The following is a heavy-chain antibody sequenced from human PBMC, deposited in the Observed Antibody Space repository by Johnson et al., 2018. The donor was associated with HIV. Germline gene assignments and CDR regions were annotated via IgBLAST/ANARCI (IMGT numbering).Heavy chain of an antibody. CDR1: GFTFSSYA. Sequence: QMLLVESGGGVAQRGGSLRLSCAASGFTFSSYAMHWVRQAPGKGLEWGTVISYDGNNKYYADSVKGRFTISRDNSKNTLYLQMNSLKTEDTAVYYCTRVSFGEGAFDIWGHGTMVTVSS. D-gene: IGHD3-10*01. V-gene: IGHV3-30-3*01. CDR3: TRVSFGEGAFDI. CDR2: ISYDGNNK. J-gene: IGHJ3*02.